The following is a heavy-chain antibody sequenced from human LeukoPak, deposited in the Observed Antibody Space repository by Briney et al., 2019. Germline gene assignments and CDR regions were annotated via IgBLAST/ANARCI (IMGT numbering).Heavy chain of an antibody. CDR2: ISPDGNIT. J-gene: IGHJ4*02. V-gene: IGHV3-74*01. D-gene: IGHD2-15*01. CDR3: ARGCSAVRCPADY. CDR1: GFTLSSYW. Sequence: GGSLRPSCAASGFTLSSYWLHWVRQAPGEGLVWVSQISPDGNITPYADSVKGRFTISRDNSKNTLYLQINALKAEDTAVYYCARGCSAVRCPADYWGQGSLVTVSS.